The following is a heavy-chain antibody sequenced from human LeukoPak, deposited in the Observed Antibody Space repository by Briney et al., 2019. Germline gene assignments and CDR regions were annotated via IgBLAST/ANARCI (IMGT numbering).Heavy chain of an antibody. CDR1: GGSISSGGYS. Sequence: PSQTLSLTCAVSGGSISSGGYSWSWIRQPPGKGLEWIGYIYHSGSTYYNPSLKSRVTISVDRSKNQFSLKLSSATAADTAVYYCARGDGDVVVPEANWFDPWGQGTLVTVSS. CDR2: IYHSGST. CDR3: ARGDGDVVVPEANWFDP. D-gene: IGHD2-2*01. V-gene: IGHV4-30-2*01. J-gene: IGHJ5*02.